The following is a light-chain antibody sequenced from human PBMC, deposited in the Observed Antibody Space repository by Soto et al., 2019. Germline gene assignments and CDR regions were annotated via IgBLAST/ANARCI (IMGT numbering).Light chain of an antibody. V-gene: IGKV3-15*01. Sequence: EIVMTQSPATLSVSPGETATLSCRASQSVGGAVAWYQHKPGQAPRLLIVGAFIGATGVPGRFSGGGSGTEFTLTISSLQSEDFAVYYCQQYKNWPPLTFGGGTTVEIK. J-gene: IGKJ4*01. CDR1: QSVGGA. CDR2: GAF. CDR3: QQYKNWPPLT.